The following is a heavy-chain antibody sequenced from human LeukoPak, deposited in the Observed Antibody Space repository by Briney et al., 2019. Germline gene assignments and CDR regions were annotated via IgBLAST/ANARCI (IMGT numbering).Heavy chain of an antibody. CDR2: TYYRSKWYN. V-gene: IGHV6-1*01. J-gene: IGHJ4*02. D-gene: IGHD2-15*01. Sequence: SQTLSLTCAISGDSVSSNSAAWHWIRQSPSRGLEWLGRTYYRSKWYNDYAVSVKSRITINPDTSKNQFSLQLNSVTPEDTAVYYCARDRRCSGGSCYYFDYWGQGTLVTVSS. CDR3: ARDRRCSGGSCYYFDY. CDR1: GDSVSSNSAA.